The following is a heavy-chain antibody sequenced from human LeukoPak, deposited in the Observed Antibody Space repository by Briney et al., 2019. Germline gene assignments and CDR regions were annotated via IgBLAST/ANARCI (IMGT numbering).Heavy chain of an antibody. Sequence: GGSLRLSCAASGFTFSSYAMSWVRQAPGKGLEWVSAISGSGGSTYYADSVKGRFTISRDNSKNTLYLQMNSLRAEDTAVYYCAKDVRWGDIVVVPGAVWGQGTLVTVSS. D-gene: IGHD2-2*01. CDR3: AKDVRWGDIVVVPGAV. J-gene: IGHJ4*02. CDR1: GFTFSSYA. CDR2: ISGSGGST. V-gene: IGHV3-23*01.